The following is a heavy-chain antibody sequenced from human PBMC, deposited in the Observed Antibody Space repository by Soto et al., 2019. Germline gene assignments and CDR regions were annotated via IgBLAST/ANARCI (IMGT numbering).Heavy chain of an antibody. V-gene: IGHV3-23*01. CDR2: ISGDGFST. Sequence: VQLLESGGGLVQPGGSLRRSCAASGFTFSSYAVSWVRQAPGKGLEWVSSISGDGFSTYYADSVKGRLTISRDKSKNTLYLQMNSLRAEDTAVYYCARSGGFGEEPKYYYYGMDVCGQGTTVTVSS. CDR3: ARSGGFGEEPKYYYYGMDV. J-gene: IGHJ6*02. CDR1: GFTFSSYA. D-gene: IGHD3-10*01.